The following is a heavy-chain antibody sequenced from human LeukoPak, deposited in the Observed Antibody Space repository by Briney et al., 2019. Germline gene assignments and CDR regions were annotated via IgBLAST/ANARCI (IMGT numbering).Heavy chain of an antibody. CDR2: IIPIFGTA. CDR1: GGTFSSYA. D-gene: IGHD5-24*01. Sequence: SVKVSFRASGGTFSSYAISWVRQAPGQGLEWMGGIIPIFGTANYAQKFQGRVTITADESTSTAYMELSSLRSEDTAVYYCARALGDGYIWYFDLWGRGTLVTVSS. V-gene: IGHV1-69*01. J-gene: IGHJ2*01. CDR3: ARALGDGYIWYFDL.